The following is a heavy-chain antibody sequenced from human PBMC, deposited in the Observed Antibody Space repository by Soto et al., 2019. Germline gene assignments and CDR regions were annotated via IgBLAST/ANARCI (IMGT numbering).Heavy chain of an antibody. CDR2: IYYSGST. J-gene: IGHJ3*02. CDR1: GGSISSYY. Sequence: QVQLQESGPGLVKPSETLSLTCTVSGGSISSYYWSWIRQPSGKGLEWIGYIYYSGSTNYNPSLKSRVTISVDTSKNQFSLKLSSVTAADTAVYYCARGGYSSGWYGNAFDIWGQGTMVTVSS. D-gene: IGHD6-19*01. CDR3: ARGGYSSGWYGNAFDI. V-gene: IGHV4-59*01.